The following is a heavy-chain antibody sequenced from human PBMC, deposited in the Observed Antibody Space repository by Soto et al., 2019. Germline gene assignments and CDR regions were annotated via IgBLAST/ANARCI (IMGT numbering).Heavy chain of an antibody. CDR1: GFTFSSYS. J-gene: IGHJ6*02. D-gene: IGHD1-26*01. V-gene: IGHV3-21*01. CDR2: ISSSSSYI. Sequence: LRLSCAASGFTFSSYSMNWVRQAPGKGLEWVSSISSSSSYIYYADSVKGRFTISRDNAKNSLYLQMNSLRAEDTAVYYCARDQVGATTGPYYYYYGMDVWGQGATVTVSS. CDR3: ARDQVGATTGPYYYYYGMDV.